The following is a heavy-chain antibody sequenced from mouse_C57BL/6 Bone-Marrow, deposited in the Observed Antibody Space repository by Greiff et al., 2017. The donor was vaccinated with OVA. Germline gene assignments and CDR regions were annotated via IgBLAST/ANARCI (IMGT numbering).Heavy chain of an antibody. Sequence: EVKLMESGGDLVKPGGSLKLSCAASGFTFSSYGMSWVRQTPDKRLEWVATISSGGSYTYSPDSVKGRFTISRDNAKNTLYLQMSSLKSEDTAMCYCARRGIYYDYDADWGQGTLVTVSA. J-gene: IGHJ3*01. CDR2: ISSGGSYT. V-gene: IGHV5-6*02. CDR3: ARRGIYYDYDAD. D-gene: IGHD2-4*01. CDR1: GFTFSSYG.